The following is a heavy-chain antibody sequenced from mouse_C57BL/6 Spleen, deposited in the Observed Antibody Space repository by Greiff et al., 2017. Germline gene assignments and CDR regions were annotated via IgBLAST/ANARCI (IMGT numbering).Heavy chain of an antibody. J-gene: IGHJ4*01. CDR1: GYTFTSYW. CDR2: IHPNSGST. V-gene: IGHV1-64*01. Sequence: QVQLQQPGAELVKPGASVKLFCKASGYTFTSYWMHWVKQRPGQGLEWIGMIHPNSGSTNYNEKFKSKATLTVDKSSSTAYMQLSSLTSEDSAVYYSATLRIYAMNYWGQGTSVTVSS. CDR3: ATLRIYAMNY.